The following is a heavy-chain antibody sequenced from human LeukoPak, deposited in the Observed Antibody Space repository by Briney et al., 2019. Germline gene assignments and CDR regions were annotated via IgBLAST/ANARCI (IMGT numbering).Heavy chain of an antibody. CDR2: INHSGST. CDR3: ARLTRDYGDRLFDY. CDR1: GGSFSGYY. V-gene: IGHV4-34*01. D-gene: IGHD4-17*01. J-gene: IGHJ4*02. Sequence: SETLSLTCAVYGGSFSGYYWSWIRQPPGKGLEWIGEINHSGSTYYNPSLKSRVTISVDTSKNQFSLKLSSVTAADTAVYYCARLTRDYGDRLFDYWGQGTLVTVSS.